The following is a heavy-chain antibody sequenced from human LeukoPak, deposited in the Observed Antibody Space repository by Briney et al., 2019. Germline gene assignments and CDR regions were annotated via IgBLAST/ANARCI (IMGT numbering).Heavy chain of an antibody. CDR2: IYTSGST. CDR1: GGSISSYY. J-gene: IGHJ4*02. Sequence: SETLSLTCTVSGGSISSYYWSWIRQPAGKGLEWIGRIYTSGSTNYNPSLKSRVTMSVDTSKNQFSLKLSSVTAADTAVYYCAGTPHGWYAPPRDYFDYWGQGTLVTVSS. D-gene: IGHD6-19*01. V-gene: IGHV4-4*07. CDR3: AGTPHGWYAPPRDYFDY.